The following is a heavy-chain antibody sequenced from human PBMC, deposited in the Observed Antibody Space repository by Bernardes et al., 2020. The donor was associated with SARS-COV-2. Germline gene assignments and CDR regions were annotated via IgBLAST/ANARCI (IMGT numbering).Heavy chain of an antibody. CDR2: FDPEDGET. V-gene: IGHV1-24*01. J-gene: IGHJ4*02. Sequence: ASVKVSCMVSGYTLTELSMHWVRQAPGKGLEWMGGFDPEDGETIYAQKFQGRVTMTEDTSTDTAYMELSSLRSEDTAVYYCATLSLSMVRGVIIIEYYFDYWGQGTLVTVSS. CDR1: GYTLTELS. CDR3: ATLSLSMVRGVIIIEYYFDY. D-gene: IGHD3-10*01.